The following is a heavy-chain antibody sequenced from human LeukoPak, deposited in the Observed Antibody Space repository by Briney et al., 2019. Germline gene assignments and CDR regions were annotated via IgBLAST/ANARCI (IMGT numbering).Heavy chain of an antibody. J-gene: IGHJ4*02. Sequence: PGGSLRLSCAASGFTFSNYWMTWVRQAPGKGLEWVANIKQDGSEKYYVDSVLGRFTLSRDNAKNSLYLQVNSLRAEDTAVYYCARDRRCSGGSCYYFDYWGQGTLDIVSS. D-gene: IGHD2-15*01. CDR1: GFTFSNYW. CDR3: ARDRRCSGGSCYYFDY. V-gene: IGHV3-7*04. CDR2: IKQDGSEK.